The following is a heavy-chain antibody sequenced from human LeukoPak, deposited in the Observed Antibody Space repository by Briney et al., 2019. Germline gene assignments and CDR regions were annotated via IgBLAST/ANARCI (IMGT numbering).Heavy chain of an antibody. CDR2: INAGNGNT. V-gene: IGHV1-3*03. D-gene: IGHD6-19*01. CDR3: ARAHMEDSSGWLFSHFDY. Sequence: EASVKVSCKASGYTFTSYAMHWVRQAPGQRLEWMGWINAGNGNTKYSQEFQGRVTITRDTSASTAYMELSSLRSEDMAVYYCARAHMEDSSGWLFSHFDYWGQGTLVTVSS. CDR1: GYTFTSYA. J-gene: IGHJ4*02.